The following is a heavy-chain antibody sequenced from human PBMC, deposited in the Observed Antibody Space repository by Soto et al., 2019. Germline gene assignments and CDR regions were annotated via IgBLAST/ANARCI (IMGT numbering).Heavy chain of an antibody. Sequence: TLSLTCTVSGGSISSAGYYWSWIRQHPGKGLEWIGYIYYSGSTYYNPSLKSRVTISVDTSKNQFSLKLSSVTAADTAVYYCASGGRSGRTKGLFDYWGQGTLVTVSS. J-gene: IGHJ4*02. D-gene: IGHD3-16*01. V-gene: IGHV4-31*03. CDR3: ASGGRSGRTKGLFDY. CDR1: GGSISSAGYY. CDR2: IYYSGST.